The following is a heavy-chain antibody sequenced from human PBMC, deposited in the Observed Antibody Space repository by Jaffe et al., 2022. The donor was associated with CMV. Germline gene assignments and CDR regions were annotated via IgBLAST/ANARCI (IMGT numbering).Heavy chain of an antibody. V-gene: IGHV3-49*04. CDR1: GFTFGDYA. Sequence: EVQLVESGGGLVQPGRSLRLSCTASGFTFGDYAMSWVRQAPGKGLEWVAFIRSKAYGGTTEYAASVKGRFTISRDDSKSIAYVQMNSLKTEDTAVYYCTREGGGYSGYDYYYYYYMDVWGKGTTVTVSS. CDR3: TREGGGYSGYDYYYYYYMDV. CDR2: IRSKAYGGTT. J-gene: IGHJ6*03. D-gene: IGHD5-12*01.